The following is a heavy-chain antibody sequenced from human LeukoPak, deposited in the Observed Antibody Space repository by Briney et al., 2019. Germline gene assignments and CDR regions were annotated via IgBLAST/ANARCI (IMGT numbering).Heavy chain of an antibody. CDR2: IYYSGST. V-gene: IGHV4-38-2*02. J-gene: IGHJ6*03. CDR3: ARGAATKPRNSYYHYMDV. Sequence: PSETLSLTCTASGYSISSGYYWGWIRQPPGKGLEWIGSIYYSGSTYYNPSLKSRLTISGHTSKHQFSLKLSSVTAADTAVYYCARGAATKPRNSYYHYMDVWGKETTVTVSS. CDR1: GYSISSGYY.